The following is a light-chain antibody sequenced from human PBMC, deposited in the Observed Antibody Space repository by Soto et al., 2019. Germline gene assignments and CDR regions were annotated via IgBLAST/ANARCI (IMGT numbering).Light chain of an antibody. CDR1: SSDVGGYNY. J-gene: IGLJ2*01. CDR3: SSYTSSRGV. CDR2: EVS. Sequence: QSALTQPASVSGSPGQSITISCTGTSSDVGGYNYVSWYQQHPGKVPKLMICEVSNRPSGVSNRFSGSKSGNTASLTISGLQAEDEADYYCSSYTSSRGVFGGGTKVTVL. V-gene: IGLV2-14*01.